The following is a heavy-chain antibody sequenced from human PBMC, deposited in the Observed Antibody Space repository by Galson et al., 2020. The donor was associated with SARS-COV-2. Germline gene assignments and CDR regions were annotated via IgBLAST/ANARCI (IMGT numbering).Heavy chain of an antibody. CDR1: GGSINSGDYY. D-gene: IGHD3-10*01. Sequence: ASETLSLTCTVSGGSINSGDYYWSWVRQTPGKGLEWIGYFYYSGSTYYNPSLESRLVISGDTSRNQFSLRLSAVTAADTAVYYCARVRRGVWLGDSPAQYFDSWGQGTLVTVSS. CDR3: ARVRRGVWLGDSPAQYFDS. V-gene: IGHV4-30-4*01. J-gene: IGHJ4*02. CDR2: FYYSGST.